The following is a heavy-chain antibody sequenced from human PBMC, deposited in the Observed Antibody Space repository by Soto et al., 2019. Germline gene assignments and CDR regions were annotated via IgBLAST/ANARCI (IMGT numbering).Heavy chain of an antibody. CDR3: AKGMGLYYYHGMDV. Sequence: QVQLVESGGGVVQPGRSLRLSCAASGFTFNTYGMHWVRQAPGKGLEWVAVISYDGSNKYYADSVKGRFTISRDNSKDTLYTQMNSLRAEDTAVYYCAKGMGLYYYHGMDVWGQGTTVTVSS. V-gene: IGHV3-30*18. CDR2: ISYDGSNK. D-gene: IGHD1-26*01. J-gene: IGHJ6*02. CDR1: GFTFNTYG.